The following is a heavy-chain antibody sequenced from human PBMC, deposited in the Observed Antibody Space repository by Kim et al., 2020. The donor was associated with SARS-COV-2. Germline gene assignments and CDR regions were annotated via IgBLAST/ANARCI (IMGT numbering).Heavy chain of an antibody. Sequence: GGSLRLSCAASGFTFDDYAMHWVRQAPGKGLEWVSGISWNSGNIGYADSVKGRFTISRDNAKNSLYLQMNSLRAEDTALYYCAKINTDYGERGTDYWGQGTLVTASS. CDR2: ISWNSGNI. CDR1: GFTFDDYA. D-gene: IGHD4-17*01. V-gene: IGHV3-9*01. J-gene: IGHJ4*02. CDR3: AKINTDYGERGTDY.